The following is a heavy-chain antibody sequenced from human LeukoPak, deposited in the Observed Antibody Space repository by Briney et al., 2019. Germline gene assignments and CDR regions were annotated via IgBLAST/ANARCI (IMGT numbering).Heavy chain of an antibody. V-gene: IGHV3-53*05. CDR2: IFSGGST. D-gene: IGHD4-17*01. CDR1: GFSVSRNY. J-gene: IGHJ6*03. CDR3: AKGWVDYGDYSYYYYMDV. Sequence: GGSLRLSCAASGFSVSRNYMNWVRQAPGKGLEWVSVIFSGGSTYYADSVKGRFIISRDNSKNTLYLQMNSLRAEDTAVYYCAKGWVDYGDYSYYYYMDVWGKGTTVTTSS.